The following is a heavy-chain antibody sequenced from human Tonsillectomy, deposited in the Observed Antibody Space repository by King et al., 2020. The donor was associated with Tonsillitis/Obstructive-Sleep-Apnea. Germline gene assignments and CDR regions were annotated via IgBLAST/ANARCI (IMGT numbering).Heavy chain of an antibody. Sequence: VQLQQWGAGLLKPSETLSLTCAVYGGSFSGYYWSWIRQPPGKGLEWIGEINHSGSTNYNPSLKSRVTISVDTSMNQFSLKLSSVTAADTAVYYCARGRGGTIPYCGQGTLVTVSS. CDR3: ARGRGGTIPY. V-gene: IGHV4-34*01. CDR1: GGSFSGYY. CDR2: INHSGST. J-gene: IGHJ4*02. D-gene: IGHD2-15*01.